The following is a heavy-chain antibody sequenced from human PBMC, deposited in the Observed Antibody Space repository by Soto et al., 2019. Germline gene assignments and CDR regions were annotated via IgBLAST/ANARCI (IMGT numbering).Heavy chain of an antibody. J-gene: IGHJ4*01. CDR2: ISPGIDIR. V-gene: IGHV1-69*12. D-gene: IGHD2-15*01. Sequence: QVQLVQSGAEVKKPGSSVKVSCKASGGTFSTYTLYWVRQAPGQGLEWMGGISPGIDIRDYAQKFQGRVTITADESTSTVYMQLSTLISEDTDLYYCAGCMCVGGSCYLDVWAHGTLVTISS. CDR1: GGTFSTYT. CDR3: AGCMCVGGSCYLDV.